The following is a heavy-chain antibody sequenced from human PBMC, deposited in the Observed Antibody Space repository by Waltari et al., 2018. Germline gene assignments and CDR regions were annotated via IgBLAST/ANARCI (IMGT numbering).Heavy chain of an antibody. CDR1: GCTFSDYD. Sequence: EVQLLQSGGGVAEPGGFLRLSCTASGCTFSDYDMRWIRQAPGRGPEWVSWISGSAGGTTYYADSVKGRFTISRDNSKNTVILQMSSLRAEDTAVYYCARVDSGFSSSSWGQGTLVTVSS. CDR2: ISGSAGGTT. J-gene: IGHJ4*02. D-gene: IGHD6-13*01. V-gene: IGHV3-23*01. CDR3: ARVDSGFSSSS.